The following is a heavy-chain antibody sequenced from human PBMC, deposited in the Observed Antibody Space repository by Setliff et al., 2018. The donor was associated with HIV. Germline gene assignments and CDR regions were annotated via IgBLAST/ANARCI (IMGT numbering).Heavy chain of an antibody. J-gene: IGHJ4*02. CDR2: IAYSGTTMYT. CDR1: GGSFIGSSFQ. CDR3: ARGPPFAY. Sequence: SETLSLTCTVSGGSFIGSSFQSTWIRQTSGKGLEWIADIAYSGTTMYTNYNPSLESRVIISEDTSRDQFFLKLTSVTADDTGIYYCARGPPFAYWGQGLLVTVS. V-gene: IGHV4-39*07.